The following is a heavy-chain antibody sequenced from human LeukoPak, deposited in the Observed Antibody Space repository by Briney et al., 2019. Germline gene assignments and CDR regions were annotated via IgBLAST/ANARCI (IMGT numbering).Heavy chain of an antibody. Sequence: GGSLRLSCAGSGFTFSSYAMSWVRQAPGKGLEWVSDIRDTGATTYDADSVKGRFTISRDNSRSTLYLQMNSLRAEDTALYYCAKDTSIGRYCTNGVCSPFDYWGQGTLVTVPS. V-gene: IGHV3-23*01. CDR2: IRDTGATT. CDR1: GFTFSSYA. D-gene: IGHD2-8*01. J-gene: IGHJ4*02. CDR3: AKDTSIGRYCTNGVCSPFDY.